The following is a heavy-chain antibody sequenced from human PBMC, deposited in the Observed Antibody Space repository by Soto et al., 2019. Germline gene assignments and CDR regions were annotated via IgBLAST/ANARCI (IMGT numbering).Heavy chain of an antibody. J-gene: IGHJ6*03. V-gene: IGHV3-23*01. Sequence: EVQLLESGGGLVQPGGSLRLSCAASGFTFSSYAMSRVRQAPGKGLEWVSAISGSGGSTYYADSVKGRFTISRDNSKNTLYLQMNSLRAEDTAVYYCAKRKEWVRSYYYYYYMDVWGKGTTVTVSS. CDR1: GFTFSSYA. D-gene: IGHD3-3*01. CDR2: ISGSGGST. CDR3: AKRKEWVRSYYYYYYMDV.